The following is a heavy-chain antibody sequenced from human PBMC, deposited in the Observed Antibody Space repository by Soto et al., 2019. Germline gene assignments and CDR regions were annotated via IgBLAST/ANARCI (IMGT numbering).Heavy chain of an antibody. D-gene: IGHD2-2*01. V-gene: IGHV4-31*03. CDR3: ARAVLVEPGVMAHCHYGLDV. J-gene: IGHJ6*02. CDR2: IHHSGST. CDR1: GGSISSGGYY. Sequence: SETLSLTCTVSGGSISSGGYYWSWIRQHPGKGLEWIAHIHHSGSTNYNPSLRSRVTISVDTSNNHFSLKLNSVTAADTAVYYCARAVLVEPGVMAHCHYGLDVWGQGNTVTVSS.